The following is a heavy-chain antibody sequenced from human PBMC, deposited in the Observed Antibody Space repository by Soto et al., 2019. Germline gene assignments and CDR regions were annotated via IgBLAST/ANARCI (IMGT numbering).Heavy chain of an antibody. J-gene: IGHJ4*02. CDR1: GYTFTSYG. V-gene: IGHV1-18*01. CDR2: ISAYNGNT. Sequence: ASVKVSCKASGYTFTSYGISWVRQAPGQGFEWMGWISAYNGNTNYAQKLQGRVTMTTDTSTSTAYMELRSLRSEDTAVYYCARDPEYSSSFLDLYFDYWGQGTLVTVSS. D-gene: IGHD6-6*01. CDR3: ARDPEYSSSFLDLYFDY.